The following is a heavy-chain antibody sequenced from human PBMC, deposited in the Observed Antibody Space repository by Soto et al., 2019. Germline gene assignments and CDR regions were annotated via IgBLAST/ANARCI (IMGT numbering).Heavy chain of an antibody. D-gene: IGHD2-2*01. CDR3: AKAVVPAAMIGQPAEFDP. V-gene: IGHV3-9*01. CDR2: ISWNSGSI. Sequence: GGSLRLSCAASGFTFDDYAMHWVRQAPGKGLEWVSGISWNSGSIGYADSVKGRFTISRDNAKNSLYLQMNSLRAEDTALYYCAKAVVPAAMIGQPAEFDPWGQGTLVTVSS. CDR1: GFTFDDYA. J-gene: IGHJ5*02.